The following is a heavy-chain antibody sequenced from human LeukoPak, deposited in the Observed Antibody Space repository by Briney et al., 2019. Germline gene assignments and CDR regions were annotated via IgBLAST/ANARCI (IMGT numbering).Heavy chain of an antibody. CDR2: IYRGGDT. Sequence: PGGSLGLSCAASGFTVTDTYVSWVRQAPGKGLQWVSVIYRGGDTHYVDSVMGRFTISRDSSKNMVYLQLNSLRAEDTAVYYCASHAASGSYFFDSWGQGTLVTVSS. J-gene: IGHJ4*02. CDR1: GFTVTDTY. V-gene: IGHV3-53*01. D-gene: IGHD1-26*01. CDR3: ASHAASGSYFFDS.